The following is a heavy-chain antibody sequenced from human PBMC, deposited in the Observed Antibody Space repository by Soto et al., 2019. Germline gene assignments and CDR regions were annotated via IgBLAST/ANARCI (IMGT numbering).Heavy chain of an antibody. CDR1: GFTFSSFA. Sequence: GGSLRLSCAASGFTFSSFALSWVRQAPGKGLEWVSAISGSGDGTDYADSVKGRFTISRDNSKNTLYLQMNSLRAEDTAVYYCAGPGYSSQDYWGQGALVT. CDR3: AGPGYSSQDY. V-gene: IGHV3-23*01. J-gene: IGHJ4*02. CDR2: ISGSGDGT. D-gene: IGHD5-18*01.